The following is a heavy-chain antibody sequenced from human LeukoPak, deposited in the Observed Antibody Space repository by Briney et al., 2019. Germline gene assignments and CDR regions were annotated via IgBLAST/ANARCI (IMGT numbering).Heavy chain of an antibody. CDR3: AAAPGIAARPSGDL. Sequence: ASVKVSCKASGFTFSSSAMQWVRQARGQRLEWIGWIVVGSGNTNYAQKFQERVTITRDMSTNTTSMELSSLRPEATAVYYCAAAPGIAARPSGDLWGRGTLVTVSS. D-gene: IGHD6-13*01. CDR1: GFTFSSSA. J-gene: IGHJ2*01. CDR2: IVVGSGNT. V-gene: IGHV1-58*02.